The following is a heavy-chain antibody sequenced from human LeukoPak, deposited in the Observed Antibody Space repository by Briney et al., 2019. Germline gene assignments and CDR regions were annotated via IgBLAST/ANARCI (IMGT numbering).Heavy chain of an antibody. CDR3: ARAVGVVDCGAHSCKPYHFDS. CDR2: IWYDGSNK. Sequence: PGGSLRLSCAASGFTFSSYGMHWVRQAPGKGLEWVAVIWYDGSNKYYADSVKGRFTISRDNSKNTLYLQMNSLRAEDTAIYYCARAVGVVDCGAHSCKPYHFDSWGQGTLVAVSS. D-gene: IGHD2-2*01. V-gene: IGHV3-33*01. J-gene: IGHJ4*02. CDR1: GFTFSSYG.